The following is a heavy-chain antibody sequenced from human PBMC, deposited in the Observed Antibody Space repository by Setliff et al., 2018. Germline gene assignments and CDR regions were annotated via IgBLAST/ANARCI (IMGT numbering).Heavy chain of an antibody. CDR3: ARSPITIFGVVLHPLDY. Sequence: PSETLSLTCAVSGGSISSSNWWSWVRQPPGKGLEWIGEIYYSGSTYYNPSLKSRVTISVDTSKNQFSLKLSSVTAADTAVYYCARSPITIFGVVLHPLDYWGQGTLVTVSS. CDR2: IYYSGST. D-gene: IGHD3-3*01. V-gene: IGHV4-4*02. CDR1: GGSISSSNW. J-gene: IGHJ4*02.